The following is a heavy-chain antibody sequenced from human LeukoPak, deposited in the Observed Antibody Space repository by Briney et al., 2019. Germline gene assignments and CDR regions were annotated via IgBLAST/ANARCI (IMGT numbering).Heavy chain of an antibody. J-gene: IGHJ4*02. CDR1: GGSISSSSYY. V-gene: IGHV4-39*01. CDR2: IYYSGST. CDR3: ARGARYCSSTSCYFFDY. D-gene: IGHD2-2*01. Sequence: SETLSLTCTVSGGSISSSSYYWGWIRQPPGKGLEWIGSIYYSGSTYYNPSLKSRVTISVDTSKNQFSLKLSSVTAADTAVYYCARGARYCSSTSCYFFDYWGQGTLVTLSS.